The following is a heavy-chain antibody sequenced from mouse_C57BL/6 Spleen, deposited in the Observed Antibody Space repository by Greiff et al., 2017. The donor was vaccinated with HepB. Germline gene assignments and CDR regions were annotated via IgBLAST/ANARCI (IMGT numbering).Heavy chain of an antibody. CDR1: GYTFTSYT. J-gene: IGHJ4*01. CDR3: ARWHYYGSSYGAMDY. Sequence: LVESGAELARPGASVKMSCKASGYTFTSYTMHWVKKRPGQGLEWIGYINPSSGYTKYNQKFKDKATLTADKSSSTAYRQLSSLTSEDPAVSYCARWHYYGSSYGAMDYWGQGTSVTVSS. CDR2: INPSSGYT. V-gene: IGHV1-4*01. D-gene: IGHD1-1*01.